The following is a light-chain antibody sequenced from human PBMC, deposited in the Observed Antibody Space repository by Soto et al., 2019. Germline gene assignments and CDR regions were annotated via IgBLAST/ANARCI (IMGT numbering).Light chain of an antibody. Sequence: QLVLTQSSSASASLGSSVKLTWTLSSGHSSYIIAWHQQQPGKAPRYLMKLEGSGSYNKGSGVPDRFSGSSSGADRYLTISNLQFEDEADYYCETWDSNTHTVFGGGTKLTVL. V-gene: IGLV4-60*02. CDR2: LEGSGSY. CDR1: SGHSSYI. J-gene: IGLJ3*02. CDR3: ETWDSNTHTV.